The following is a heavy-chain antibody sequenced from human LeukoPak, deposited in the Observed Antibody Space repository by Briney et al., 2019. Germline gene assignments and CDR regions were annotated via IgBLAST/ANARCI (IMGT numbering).Heavy chain of an antibody. D-gene: IGHD7-27*01. Sequence: GGSLRLSCAASGFAFSDYSMNWVRQAPGKGLEWVANTRGSGSGIGSVNYYAGAVKGRFTISRDNAKNSLYLQMNSLRAEDTAFYYCARDDNWGFDYWGQGALVTVSS. CDR3: ARDDNWGFDY. CDR2: TRGSGSGI. CDR1: GFAFSDYS. J-gene: IGHJ4*02. V-gene: IGHV3-21*05.